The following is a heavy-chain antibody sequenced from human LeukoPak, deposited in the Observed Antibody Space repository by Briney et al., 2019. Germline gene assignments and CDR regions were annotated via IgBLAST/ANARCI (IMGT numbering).Heavy chain of an antibody. Sequence: SETLSLTCTVSGGSISSSSYYWGWIRQPPGKGLEWIGSIYYSGSTYYNPSLKSRVTISVDTSKNQFSLKLSSVTAADTAVYYCARGPNWNYVYYFDYWGQGTLVTVSS. CDR2: IYYSGST. V-gene: IGHV4-39*07. CDR3: ARGPNWNYVYYFDY. J-gene: IGHJ4*02. CDR1: GGSISSSSYY. D-gene: IGHD1-7*01.